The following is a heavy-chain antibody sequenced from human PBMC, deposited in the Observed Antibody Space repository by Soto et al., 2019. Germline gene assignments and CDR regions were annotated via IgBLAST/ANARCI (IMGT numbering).Heavy chain of an antibody. V-gene: IGHV4-31*03. CDR1: GASLSGGRSF. CDR3: ARPAGYRRCYPIDP. CDR2: IYDSAST. J-gene: IGHJ5*02. Sequence: QVHLQESGPRLVKPSETLSLTCTVSGASLSGGRSFWTWIRQPPGKGLEWIGYIYDSASTSYNASRKSRLPISWDSSNNQVSLTLTSGTAADTAVYYCARPAGYRRCYPIDPWGQGTLVTVSS. D-gene: IGHD3-16*02.